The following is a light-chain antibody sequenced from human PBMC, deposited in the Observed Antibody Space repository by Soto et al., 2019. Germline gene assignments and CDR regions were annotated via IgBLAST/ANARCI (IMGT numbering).Light chain of an antibody. V-gene: IGLV2-14*01. CDR2: DVS. J-gene: IGLJ1*01. Sequence: QSVLTQPASVSGSPGQSITISCTGTSDDFGGYNYVSWYQQHPGKAPKLIIYDVSSRPSGVSNRFSGSKSGTTASLTISGLQAEDEADYYCSSYTRSITPSWFGVGPKVTVL. CDR1: SDDFGGYNY. CDR3: SSYTRSITPSW.